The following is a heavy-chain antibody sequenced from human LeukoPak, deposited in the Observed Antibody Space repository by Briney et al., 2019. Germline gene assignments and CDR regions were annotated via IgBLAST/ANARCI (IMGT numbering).Heavy chain of an antibody. J-gene: IGHJ4*02. V-gene: IGHV1-2*02. CDR1: GYTFTGYY. Sequence: GASVKVSCKASGYTFTGYYMHWVRQAPGQGLEWMGWINPNSGGTNYAQKFQGRVTMTRDTSITTAYMELSRLRSDDTAVYYCARDTRYGDYNPLGDYWGQGTLVTVSS. D-gene: IGHD4-17*01. CDR3: ARDTRYGDYNPLGDY. CDR2: INPNSGGT.